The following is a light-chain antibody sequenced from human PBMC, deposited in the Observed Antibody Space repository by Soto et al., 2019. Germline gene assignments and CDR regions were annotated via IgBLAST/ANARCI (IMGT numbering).Light chain of an antibody. Sequence: DIKMTQSPSALPAYVGDRGTLTCRASQSISTYLNWYQQKPGKAPDLLIYTASSLESGVPSRFSGSGSGTEFTLTISSLQPDDFATYYCQQYNSYPLTFGGGTKVDI. V-gene: IGKV1-39*01. CDR3: QQYNSYPLT. CDR2: TAS. CDR1: QSISTY. J-gene: IGKJ4*01.